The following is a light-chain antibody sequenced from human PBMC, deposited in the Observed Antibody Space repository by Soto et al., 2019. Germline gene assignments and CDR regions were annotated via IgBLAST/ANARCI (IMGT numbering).Light chain of an antibody. CDR1: QSISTF. J-gene: IGKJ3*01. V-gene: IGKV1-39*01. CDR3: QQSYSTPFT. Sequence: DIQMTQTPSSLSAYVGDRVSVTCRASQSISTFLNWFQHKPGKAPKLLIYAASTLHTGVPSRFSGSGSGTDFTLTISSLQPEDFATYSCQQSYSTPFTFGPGTKVDIK. CDR2: AAS.